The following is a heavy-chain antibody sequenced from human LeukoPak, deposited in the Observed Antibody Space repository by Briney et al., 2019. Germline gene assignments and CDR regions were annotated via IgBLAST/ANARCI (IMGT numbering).Heavy chain of an antibody. V-gene: IGHV1-69*01. CDR1: GGTFSSYA. CDR3: ASPLDSINYYYYGMDV. D-gene: IGHD3-22*01. J-gene: IGHJ6*02. CDR2: IIPIFGTA. Sequence: GSSVTVSCKASGGTFSSYAIRWVRQAPGQGLEWMGGIIPIFGTANYAQKFQGRVTITADESTSTAYMELSSLRSEDTAVYYCASPLDSINYYYYGMDVWGQGTTVTVSS.